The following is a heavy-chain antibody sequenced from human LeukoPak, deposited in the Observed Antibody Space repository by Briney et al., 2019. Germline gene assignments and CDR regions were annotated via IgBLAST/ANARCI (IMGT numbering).Heavy chain of an antibody. CDR3: GRGNPPYYVDL. J-gene: IGHJ2*01. CDR1: GDSVSRNSVA. Sequence: SQTLSLTCVISGDSVSRNSVAWNWIRQSPSRGLEWLGRTYYWSKWYNDYAISVKSRITINPDTSKNQFSLQLNSVTPEDTAVYDCGRGNPPYYVDLWGRGTLVTVSS. CDR2: TYYWSKWYN. V-gene: IGHV6-1*01.